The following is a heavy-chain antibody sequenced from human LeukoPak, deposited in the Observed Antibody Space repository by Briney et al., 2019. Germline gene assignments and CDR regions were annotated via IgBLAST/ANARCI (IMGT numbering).Heavy chain of an antibody. Sequence: PGGSLRLSCAASGFTFSSYAMSWVRQAPGKGLEWVSAISGSGGSTYYADSVKGRFTISRDNSKNTLYLQMNSLRAEDTAVYYCATDREYPPWADYWGQGTLVTVSS. V-gene: IGHV3-23*01. D-gene: IGHD2-2*01. J-gene: IGHJ4*02. CDR2: ISGSGGST. CDR3: ATDREYPPWADY. CDR1: GFTFSSYA.